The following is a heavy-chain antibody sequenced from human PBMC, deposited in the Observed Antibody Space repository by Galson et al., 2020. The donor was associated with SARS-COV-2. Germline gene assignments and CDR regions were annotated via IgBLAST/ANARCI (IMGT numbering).Heavy chain of an antibody. V-gene: IGHV4-39*01. CDR3: ASFYYYDSSVDY. Sequence: SETLSLTCTVSGGSISSSSYYWGWIRQPPGKGLEWIGSIYYSGSTYYNPSLKSRVTISVDTSKNQFSLKLSSVTAADTAVYYCASFYYYDSSVDYWGQGTLVTVSS. CDR2: IYYSGST. CDR1: GGSISSSSYY. J-gene: IGHJ4*02. D-gene: IGHD3-22*01.